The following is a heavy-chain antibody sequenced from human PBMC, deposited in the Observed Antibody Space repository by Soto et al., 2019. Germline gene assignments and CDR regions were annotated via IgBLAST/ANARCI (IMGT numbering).Heavy chain of an antibody. J-gene: IGHJ4*02. CDR1: GGTVSSYY. CDR2: VYGGGSI. CDR3: ARGPTDYDPSGTFEY. V-gene: IGHV3-53*02. Sequence: EVRLVETGGGLIQPGGSLRLSCAASGGTVSSYYMSWVRQAPGKGLEWVSVVYGGGSIFYADSVKGRFTISRDNSKNTLYLQMNSLRAEDTAVYYCARGPTDYDPSGTFEYWGPGTLVTVSS. D-gene: IGHD3-16*01.